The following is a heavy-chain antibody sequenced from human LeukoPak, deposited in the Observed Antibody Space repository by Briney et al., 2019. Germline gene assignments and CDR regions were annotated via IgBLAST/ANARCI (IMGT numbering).Heavy chain of an antibody. CDR2: IYPGDSDT. D-gene: IGHD2-21*01. CDR3: ARPPACCGGDCFFDY. V-gene: IGHV5-51*01. Sequence: GESLKISCKGSGYSFTSYWIGWVRQMPGKGLEWMGIIYPGDSDTRHSPSFQGQVTISADKSISTAYLQWSSLKASDTAMYYCARPPACCGGDCFFDYWGQGTLVTVSS. J-gene: IGHJ4*02. CDR1: GYSFTSYW.